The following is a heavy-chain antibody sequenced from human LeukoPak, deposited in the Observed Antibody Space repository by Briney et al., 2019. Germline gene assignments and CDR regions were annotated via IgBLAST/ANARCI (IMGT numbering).Heavy chain of an antibody. CDR1: GYSFTKYW. V-gene: IGHV5-51*01. CDR3: ARRSSIAARLFDY. D-gene: IGHD6-6*01. Sequence: GESLKISCKASGYSFTKYWIGWVRQMPGKGLEWMGIIYPGDSDTRYSPSSQGQVTISADKSISTAYLQWSSLQASDTAMYYCARRSSIAARLFDYWGQGTLVTVSS. CDR2: IYPGDSDT. J-gene: IGHJ4*02.